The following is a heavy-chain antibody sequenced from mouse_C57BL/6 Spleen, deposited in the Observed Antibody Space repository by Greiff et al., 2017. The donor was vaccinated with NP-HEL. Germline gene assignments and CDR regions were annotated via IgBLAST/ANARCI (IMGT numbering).Heavy chain of an antibody. CDR1: GFTFSSYT. J-gene: IGHJ4*01. CDR3: ARQKYYGSRSYYAMDY. CDR2: ISGGGGNT. Sequence: EVKLVESGGGLVKPGGSLKLSCAASGFTFSSYTMSWVRQTPEKRLEWVATISGGGGNTYYPDSVKGRFTISRDNAKNTLYLQMSSLRSEDTAWYYCARQKYYGSRSYYAMDYWGQGTSGTVSS. V-gene: IGHV5-9*01. D-gene: IGHD1-1*01.